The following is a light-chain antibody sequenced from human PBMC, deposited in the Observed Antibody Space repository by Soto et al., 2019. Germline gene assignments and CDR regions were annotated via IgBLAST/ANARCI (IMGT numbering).Light chain of an antibody. CDR2: AAS. CDR3: QQSYSTLPT. V-gene: IGKV1-39*01. J-gene: IGKJ1*01. CDR1: QSISSY. Sequence: DIQMTQSPSSLSASVGDRVTTTCRASQSISSYLNWYQQKPGKAPKLLTYAASSLQSGVPSRFSGSGSGTDFTLTISSLQPEDFATYYCQQSYSTLPTFGQGTKVDI.